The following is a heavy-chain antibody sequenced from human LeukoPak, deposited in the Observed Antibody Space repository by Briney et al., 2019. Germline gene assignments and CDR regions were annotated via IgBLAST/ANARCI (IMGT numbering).Heavy chain of an antibody. Sequence: ASVKVSCKVSGYTLTELSMHWVRQAPGRGLEWMGGFDPEDGETIYAQKFQGRVTMTEDTSTDTAYMELSSLRSEDTAVYYCARHRGYYDSSGYMSRQLGWFDPWGQGTLVTVSS. J-gene: IGHJ5*02. CDR3: ARHRGYYDSSGYMSRQLGWFDP. V-gene: IGHV1-24*01. D-gene: IGHD3-22*01. CDR1: GYTLTELS. CDR2: FDPEDGET.